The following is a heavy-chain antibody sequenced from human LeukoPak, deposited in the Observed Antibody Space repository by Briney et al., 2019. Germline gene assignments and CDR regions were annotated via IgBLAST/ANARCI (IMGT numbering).Heavy chain of an antibody. Sequence: GASVKVSCKASGYTFTSYGISWVRQAPGQGLEWMGWISAYNGNTNYAQKFQGRVTMTTDTSTSTAYMELRSLGSDDTAVYYCARDRCSSTSCYDDYWGQGTLVTVSS. CDR3: ARDRCSSTSCYDDY. CDR2: ISAYNGNT. D-gene: IGHD2-2*01. V-gene: IGHV1-18*01. J-gene: IGHJ4*02. CDR1: GYTFTSYG.